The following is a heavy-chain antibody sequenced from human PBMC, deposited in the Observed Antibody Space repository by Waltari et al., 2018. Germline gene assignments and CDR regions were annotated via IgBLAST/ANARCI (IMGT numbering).Heavy chain of an antibody. CDR2: ISDDGRTQ. D-gene: IGHD5-18*01. Sequence: QVQLVESGGGVVQPGRSLSLSCVASGFSFSDYAMHWVRQAPGKGLEWVSTISDDGRTQYYADSVKGRFTISRDSSKNTLYLQMNSLRAEDTAVYYCARSIQLRVWGQGTLVTVSS. CDR3: ARSIQLRV. J-gene: IGHJ4*02. CDR1: GFSFSDYA. V-gene: IGHV3-30*07.